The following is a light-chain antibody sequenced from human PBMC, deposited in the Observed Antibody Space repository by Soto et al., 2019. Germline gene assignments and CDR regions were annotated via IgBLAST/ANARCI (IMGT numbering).Light chain of an antibody. CDR2: EGT. V-gene: IGLV2-23*01. J-gene: IGLJ1*01. CDR3: CSYAGSGTYV. CDR1: SSDLGSYNL. Sequence: QSALTQPASVSASPGQSITISCTGTSSDLGSYNLVSWYQAHPNKAPKLMIYEGTKRPSGVSDRFSGSKSGNTASLTISGLQAEDEADYYCCSYAGSGTYVFGTGTKVTVL.